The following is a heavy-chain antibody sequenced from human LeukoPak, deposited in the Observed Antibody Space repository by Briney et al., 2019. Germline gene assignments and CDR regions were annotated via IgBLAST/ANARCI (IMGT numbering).Heavy chain of an antibody. CDR1: GYTFTNYG. J-gene: IGHJ3*02. CDR2: IIPIFGTA. D-gene: IGHD3-22*01. V-gene: IGHV1-69*13. Sequence: ASVKVSCKASGYTFTNYGISWVRQAPGQGLEWMGGIIPIFGTANYAQKFQGRVTITADESTSTAYMELSSLRSEDTAVYYCASAITMIIGGGAFDIWGQGTMVTVSS. CDR3: ASAITMIIGGGAFDI.